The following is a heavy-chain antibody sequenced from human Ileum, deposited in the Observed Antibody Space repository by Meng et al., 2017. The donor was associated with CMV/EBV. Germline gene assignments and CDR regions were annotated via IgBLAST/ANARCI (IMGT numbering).Heavy chain of an antibody. J-gene: IGHJ6*02. V-gene: IGHV3-11*04. CDR1: HFSFGEYY. CDR3: ARDEYCSSTSCSDLYYYGMDV. CDR2: ISHTGSSI. D-gene: IGHD2-2*01. Sequence: GESLKISCAASHFSFGEYYMGWIRQAPGKGLESVSYISHTGSSIHYEDSVRGRFTVSRDNAKNSLYLHMYNLRADDTAVYYCARDEYCSSTSCSDLYYYGMDVWGQGTTVTVSS.